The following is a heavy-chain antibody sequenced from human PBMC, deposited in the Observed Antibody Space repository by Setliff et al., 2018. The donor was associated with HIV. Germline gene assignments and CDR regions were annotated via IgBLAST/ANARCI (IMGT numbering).Heavy chain of an antibody. Sequence: GASVKVSCKASGYTFTGYYMHWVRQAPGQGLEWMGWINPNSGGTNYAQKFQGRVTMTRDTSISTAYMELSRLRSDDTAVYYCARGSGGYCSGGSCYFGFGLALWGQGTTVTVSS. J-gene: IGHJ6*02. V-gene: IGHV1-2*02. CDR2: INPNSGGT. D-gene: IGHD2-15*01. CDR1: GYTFTGYY. CDR3: ARGSGGYCSGGSCYFGFGLAL.